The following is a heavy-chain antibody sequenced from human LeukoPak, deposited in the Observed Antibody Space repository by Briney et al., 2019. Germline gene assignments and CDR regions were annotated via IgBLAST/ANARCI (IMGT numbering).Heavy chain of an antibody. CDR1: GFTFSDYY. D-gene: IGHD6-13*01. V-gene: IGHV3-11*04. CDR2: ISSSSSTI. Sequence: KPGGSLRLSCAASGFTFSDYYMSWIRQAPGKGLEWVSYISSSSSTIYYADSVKGRFTISRDNSKNTLYLQMNSLRADDTAVYYCARIYPRLAAAGNWGQGTLVTVSS. J-gene: IGHJ4*02. CDR3: ARIYPRLAAAGN.